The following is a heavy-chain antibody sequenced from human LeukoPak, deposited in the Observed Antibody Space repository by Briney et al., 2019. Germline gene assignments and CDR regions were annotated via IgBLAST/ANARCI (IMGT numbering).Heavy chain of an antibody. J-gene: IGHJ6*02. CDR2: ISGSGGST. D-gene: IGHD3-3*01. V-gene: IGHV3-23*01. CDR1: AFTFSSYA. Sequence: TGGSLSLSCAASAFTFSSYAMSWVRPAQGKGREWVSAISGSGGSTYYADSGKGRITISRDNSTNTLYLQMNSLRAEDTAVYYCAKARTYYDFWSGYLPSYYYYGMDVWGQGTTVTASS. CDR3: AKARTYYDFWSGYLPSYYYYGMDV.